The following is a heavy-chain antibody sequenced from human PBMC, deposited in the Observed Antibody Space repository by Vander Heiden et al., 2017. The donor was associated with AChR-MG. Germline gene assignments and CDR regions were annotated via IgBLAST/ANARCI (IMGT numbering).Heavy chain of an antibody. CDR3: AKRPSSGGYYPYYFDY. D-gene: IGHD3-22*01. Sequence: EVQLLESGGGLVQPGGSLRLSCAASGFTFSSYAMGWVRQAPGKGLEWVSAISGSGGSTYYADSVKGRFTISRDNSKNTLYLQMNSLRAEDTAVYYCAKRPSSGGYYPYYFDYWGQGTLVTVSS. J-gene: IGHJ4*02. V-gene: IGHV3-23*01. CDR1: GFTFSSYA. CDR2: ISGSGGST.